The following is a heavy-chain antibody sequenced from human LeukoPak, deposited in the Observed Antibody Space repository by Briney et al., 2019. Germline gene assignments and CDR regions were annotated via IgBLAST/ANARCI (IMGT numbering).Heavy chain of an antibody. CDR2: ISYDGRNK. D-gene: IGHD4-17*01. Sequence: GGSLRLSCAASGSTFNTYGMHWVRQAPGKGLEWVAVISYDGRNKFDADSVKGRFSISRDNSENTLYLQMNSLIPEDTAVYYCAKGSAYGDYYYYGMDVWGQGTTVTVSS. V-gene: IGHV3-30*18. CDR1: GSTFNTYG. J-gene: IGHJ6*02. CDR3: AKGSAYGDYYYYGMDV.